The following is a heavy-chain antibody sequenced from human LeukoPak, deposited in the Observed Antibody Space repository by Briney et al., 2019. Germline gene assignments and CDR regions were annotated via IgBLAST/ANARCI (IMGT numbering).Heavy chain of an antibody. V-gene: IGHV4-39*07. CDR2: IYYSGST. CDR3: ARVRVNYYDSSGYYYGSYFDY. Sequence: SETLSLTCTVSGGSISSSSYYWGWIRQPPGKGLEWIGSIYYSGSTYYNPSLKSRVTISVDTSKNQFSLKLSSVTAADTAVYYCARVRVNYYDSSGYYYGSYFDYWGQGTLVTVSS. CDR1: GGSISSSSYY. J-gene: IGHJ4*02. D-gene: IGHD3-22*01.